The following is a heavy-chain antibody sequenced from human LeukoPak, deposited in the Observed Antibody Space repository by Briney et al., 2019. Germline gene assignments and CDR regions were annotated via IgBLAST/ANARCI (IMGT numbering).Heavy chain of an antibody. J-gene: IGHJ3*02. CDR2: IHPRDSDT. D-gene: IGHD3-22*01. V-gene: IGHV5-51*01. CDR3: AKYNDDSKGSFAI. CDR1: GYSFTSYW. Sequence: GESLEISCKASGYSFTSYWIGWVRQMPGKGLEWMEIIHPRDSDTRYSPSFQGQATISADKSISTAYLQWSSLKASDTAMYYCAKYNDDSKGSFAIWGQGTMVTVSS.